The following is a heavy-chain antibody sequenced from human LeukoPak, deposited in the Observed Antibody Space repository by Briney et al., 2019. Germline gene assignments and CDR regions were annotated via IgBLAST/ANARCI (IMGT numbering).Heavy chain of an antibody. CDR1: GFTFSSYW. V-gene: IGHV3-7*01. CDR3: AREFYYYDSRGYMDV. J-gene: IGHJ6*03. D-gene: IGHD3-22*01. CDR2: IKQDGSEK. Sequence: GGSLRLSCAASGFTFSSYWMSWVRQAPGKGLEWVANIKQDGSEKYYVDSVKGRFTISRDNAKNSPYLQMNSLRAEDTAVYYCAREFYYYDSRGYMDVWGKGTTVTVSS.